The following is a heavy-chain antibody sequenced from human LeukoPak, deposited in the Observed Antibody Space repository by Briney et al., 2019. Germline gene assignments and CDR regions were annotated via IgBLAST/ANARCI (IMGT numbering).Heavy chain of an antibody. J-gene: IGHJ6*03. CDR2: MNPNSGNT. V-gene: IGHV1-8*01. CDR3: ARGGTVTKIYYYYYMDV. Sequence: ASVKVSCKASGYTFTSYDINWVRQATGQGLEWMGWMNPNSGNTGYAQKFQGRVTMTRNTSISTAYMELSSLRSEDTAVYYCARGGTVTKIYYYYYMDVWGKGTTVTISS. D-gene: IGHD4-17*01. CDR1: GYTFTSYD.